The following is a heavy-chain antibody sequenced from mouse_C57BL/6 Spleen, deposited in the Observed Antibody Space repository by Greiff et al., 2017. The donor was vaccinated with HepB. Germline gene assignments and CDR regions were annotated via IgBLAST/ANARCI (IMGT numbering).Heavy chain of an antibody. D-gene: IGHD2-4*01. V-gene: IGHV8-8*01. CDR3: ARTIYYDYDGVAY. CDR2: IWWDDDK. J-gene: IGHJ3*01. CDR1: GFSLSSFGMG. Sequence: QVTLKESGPGILHPSQSLSLTCSFSGFSLSSFGMGFGWFRQPSGKGLEWLAHIWWDDDKYYNPALKSRLTFSKDTSKNQVFLKIANVDTADTATYYCARTIYYDYDGVAYWGQGTLVTVSA.